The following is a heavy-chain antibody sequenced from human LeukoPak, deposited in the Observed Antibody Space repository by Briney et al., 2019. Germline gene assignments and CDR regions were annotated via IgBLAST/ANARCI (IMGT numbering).Heavy chain of an antibody. J-gene: IGHJ4*02. Sequence: GESLKISRKGSGYSFTSYLIGWVRQMPGKGLEWMGIIYSGDSDTRYSPSLQGQVTISADKSISTAYLQCSSLHASDTAMYYCARRNRLWFGEPRFFDYWGQGTLVTVSS. CDR1: GYSFTSYL. CDR2: IYSGDSDT. CDR3: ARRNRLWFGEPRFFDY. V-gene: IGHV5-51*01. D-gene: IGHD3-10*01.